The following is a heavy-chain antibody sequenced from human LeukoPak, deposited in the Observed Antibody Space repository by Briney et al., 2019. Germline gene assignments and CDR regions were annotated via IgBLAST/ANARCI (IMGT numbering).Heavy chain of an antibody. CDR1: GFAFSSIS. J-gene: IGHJ4*02. Sequence: GSLSLSCEASGFAFSSISMNWVRRAPGKGLEWVSSISPDGETTYHADSVKGRFTTSRDNAKSSLYLQMNSLRAEDTALYYCTRDLPVPSLVRGIIIYGLIDYWGQGTLVTVSS. D-gene: IGHD3-10*01. V-gene: IGHV3-21*06. CDR3: TRDLPVPSLVRGIIIYGLIDY. CDR2: ISPDGETT.